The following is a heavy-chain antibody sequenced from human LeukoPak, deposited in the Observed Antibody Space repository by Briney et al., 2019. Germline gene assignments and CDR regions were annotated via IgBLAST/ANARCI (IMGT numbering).Heavy chain of an antibody. V-gene: IGHV1-69*13. CDR1: GGTFSSYA. D-gene: IGHD6-13*01. CDR2: IIPIFGTA. Sequence: SVKVSCKASGGTFSSYAISWVRQAPGQGLEWMGRIIPIFGTANYAQKFQGRVTITADESTSTAYMELSSLRSEDTAVYYCARSPSYSSSWYVFDYWGQGTLVTVSS. J-gene: IGHJ4*02. CDR3: ARSPSYSSSWYVFDY.